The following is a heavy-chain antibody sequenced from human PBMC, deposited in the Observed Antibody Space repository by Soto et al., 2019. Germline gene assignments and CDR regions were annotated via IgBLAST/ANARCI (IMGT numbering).Heavy chain of an antibody. CDR3: AITRYRSGGSCYGIFDY. Sequence: EVQLLESGGGLVQPGGSLRLSCAASGFTFSSYAMSWVRQAPGKGLEWVSAISGSGGSTYYADSVKGRFTISRDNSKNTLYLQMNSLRAEDTAVYYCAITRYRSGGSCYGIFDYWGQGTLVTVSS. CDR1: GFTFSSYA. V-gene: IGHV3-23*01. CDR2: ISGSGGST. D-gene: IGHD2-15*01. J-gene: IGHJ4*02.